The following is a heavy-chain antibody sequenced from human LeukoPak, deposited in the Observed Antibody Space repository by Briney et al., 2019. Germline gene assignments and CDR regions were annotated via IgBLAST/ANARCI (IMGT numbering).Heavy chain of an antibody. CDR1: GYTFTGYY. Sequence: ASVKVSCKAAGYTFTGYYMHWVRQGPGQGLEWMGWINPNSGGTNYAQKFQGRVTMTRDTAISTAYMELSRLRSDDTAVYYCARQYSSSWRSYFDYWGQGTLVTVSS. V-gene: IGHV1-2*02. CDR2: INPNSGGT. D-gene: IGHD6-13*01. CDR3: ARQYSSSWRSYFDY. J-gene: IGHJ4*02.